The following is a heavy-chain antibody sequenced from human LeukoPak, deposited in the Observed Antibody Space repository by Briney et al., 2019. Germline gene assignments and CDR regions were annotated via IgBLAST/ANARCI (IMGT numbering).Heavy chain of an antibody. D-gene: IGHD5-24*01. CDR1: GGTFISYA. CDR3: ARDSGGPSRDGYLLFDY. Sequence: GASVKVSCKASGGTFISYAISWVRQAPGQGLEWLGGIIPIFGTANYAQKFQGRVTITADESTTTAYMELSSLRSEDTAVYYCARDSGGPSRDGYLLFDYWGQGTLVTVSS. J-gene: IGHJ4*02. CDR2: IIPIFGTA. V-gene: IGHV1-69*13.